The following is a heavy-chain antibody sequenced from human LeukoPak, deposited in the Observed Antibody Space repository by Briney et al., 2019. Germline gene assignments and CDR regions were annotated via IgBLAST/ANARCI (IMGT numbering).Heavy chain of an antibody. D-gene: IGHD3-9*01. CDR1: GGSISSYY. V-gene: IGHV4-59*01. CDR3: ARVRYFDWLLDY. Sequence: PSETLSLTCTVSGGSISSYYWSWIRQPPGKGLEWIGYIYYSGSTNYNPSLKSRVTISVDTSKNQFSLKLSSVTAADTAVYYCARVRYFDWLLDYWGQGTLVTVSS. CDR2: IYYSGST. J-gene: IGHJ4*02.